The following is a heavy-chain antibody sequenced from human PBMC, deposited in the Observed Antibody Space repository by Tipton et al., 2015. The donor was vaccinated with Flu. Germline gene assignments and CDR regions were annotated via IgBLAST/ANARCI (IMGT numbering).Heavy chain of an antibody. CDR2: ISYTGNT. CDR1: GGSVNSYF. V-gene: IGHV4-59*05. D-gene: IGHD3-10*02. Sequence: TLSLTCTVPGGSVNSYFWSWIRQPPGKGLEWIGGISYTGNTYYNPSLKSRVDTSVDTSKNQFSLKLTSVTAADTAIYYCARLSFYDVDLKNFSFEDWGQGTLVTVSS. CDR3: ARLSFYDVDLKNFSFED. J-gene: IGHJ4*02.